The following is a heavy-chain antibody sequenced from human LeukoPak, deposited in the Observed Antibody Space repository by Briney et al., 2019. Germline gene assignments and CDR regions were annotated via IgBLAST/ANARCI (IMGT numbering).Heavy chain of an antibody. CDR3: AKDGGYCGGDCYLPHFDY. V-gene: IGHV3-23*01. J-gene: IGHJ4*02. D-gene: IGHD2-21*02. Sequence: GGSLRLSCAASGFTFSSYAMSWVRQAPGKGLEWVSAISGSGGSTYYADSVKGRFTISRDNSKNTLYLQMNSLRAEDTAVYYCAKDGGYCGGDCYLPHFDYWGQGTPVTVSS. CDR2: ISGSGGST. CDR1: GFTFSSYA.